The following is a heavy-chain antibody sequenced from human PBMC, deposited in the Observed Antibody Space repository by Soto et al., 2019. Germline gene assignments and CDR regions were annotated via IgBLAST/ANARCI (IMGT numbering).Heavy chain of an antibody. CDR3: AKGAPYDSSGYYNYYYYGMDV. V-gene: IGHV3-23*01. J-gene: IGHJ6*02. D-gene: IGHD3-22*01. Sequence: PGGSLRLSCAAPGLTFSSYAMSWVRQAPGKGLEWVSAISGSGGSTYYADSVKGRFTISRDNSKNTLYLQMNSLRAEDTAVYYCAKGAPYDSSGYYNYYYYGMDVWGQGTTVTVSS. CDR1: GLTFSSYA. CDR2: ISGSGGST.